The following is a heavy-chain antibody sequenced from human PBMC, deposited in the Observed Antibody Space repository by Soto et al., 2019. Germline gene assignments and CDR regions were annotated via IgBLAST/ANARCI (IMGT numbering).Heavy chain of an antibody. CDR3: ARVLAWELYDN. CDR2: INTDGGRT. D-gene: IGHD1-26*01. Sequence: EVQLVESGGGLVQPGGSLRLSCAASGFTFTSYWMHWVRQAPGKGLVWVSRINTDGGRTSYADSVKGRFTISRDNAKNTVYLQMNSLRAEDTAVYYCARVLAWELYDNWGQGTLVTVSS. J-gene: IGHJ4*02. V-gene: IGHV3-74*01. CDR1: GFTFTSYW.